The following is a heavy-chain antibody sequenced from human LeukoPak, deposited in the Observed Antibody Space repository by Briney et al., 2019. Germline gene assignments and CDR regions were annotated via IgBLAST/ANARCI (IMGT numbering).Heavy chain of an antibody. J-gene: IGHJ4*02. D-gene: IGHD4-11*01. V-gene: IGHV3-30*02. CDR2: IRYDGSNK. CDR1: GFAVSSNY. Sequence: GGSLRLSCAASGFAVSSNYMSWVRQAPGKGLEWVAFIRYDGSNKYYADSVKGRFTISRDNSKNTLYLQMNSLRAEDTAVYYCAKDTYSNYPYYFDYWGQGTLVTVSS. CDR3: AKDTYSNYPYYFDY.